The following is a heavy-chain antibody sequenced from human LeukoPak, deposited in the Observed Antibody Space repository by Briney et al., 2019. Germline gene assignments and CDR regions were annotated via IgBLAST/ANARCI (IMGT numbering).Heavy chain of an antibody. V-gene: IGHV3-15*01. Sequence: GGSLRLSCAASGFTFSNAWMSWVRQAPGKRLEWVGRIKSKTDGGTTDYAAPVKGRFTISRDDSKNTLYLQMNSLKTEDTAVYYCTTGPYDFWSGYYYYYYMDVWGKGTTVTVSS. CDR1: GFTFSNAW. CDR2: IKSKTDGGTT. D-gene: IGHD3-3*01. CDR3: TTGPYDFWSGYYYYYYMDV. J-gene: IGHJ6*03.